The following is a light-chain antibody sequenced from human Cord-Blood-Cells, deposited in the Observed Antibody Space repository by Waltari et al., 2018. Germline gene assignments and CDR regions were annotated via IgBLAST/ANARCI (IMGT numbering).Light chain of an antibody. CDR1: ALPKQY. CDR3: QSADSSGTYVV. CDR2: KDS. V-gene: IGLV3-25*03. J-gene: IGLJ2*01. Sequence: SSELTQPPSVSVSPGQTARITCSGDALPKQYAYWYQQQPGQAPVLVIYKDSERPSGIPERFSGSSSGTTVTLTISGVQAEDEADYYCQSADSSGTYVVFGGGTKLTVL.